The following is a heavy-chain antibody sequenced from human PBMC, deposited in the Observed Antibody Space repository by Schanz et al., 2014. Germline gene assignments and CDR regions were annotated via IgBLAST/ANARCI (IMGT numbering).Heavy chain of an antibody. CDR3: TRGGYSYALSAFDI. CDR1: GGTFSTYP. J-gene: IGHJ3*02. CDR2: IIPILGIA. D-gene: IGHD5-18*01. V-gene: IGHV1-69*02. Sequence: QVQLVQSGAEVKKPGPSVKVSCTASGGTFSTYPINWLRQAPGQGLEWMGRIIPILGIANYAQKFQGRVTMTTDTSTGTAYMELRSLRSDDTALYYCTRGGYSYALSAFDIWGQGTMVTVSS.